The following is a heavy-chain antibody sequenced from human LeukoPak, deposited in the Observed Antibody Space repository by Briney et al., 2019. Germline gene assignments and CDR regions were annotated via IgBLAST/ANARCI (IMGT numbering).Heavy chain of an antibody. J-gene: IGHJ4*02. CDR1: GYTFTGYY. CDR3: ATEEIVLMVYAGLDY. CDR2: INPNSGGT. D-gene: IGHD2-8*01. V-gene: IGHV1-2*02. Sequence: ASVKVSCKASGYTFTGYYMHWVRQAPGQGLEWMGWINPNSGGTNYAQKFQGRVTMTRDTSISTAYMELSRLRSDDTAVYYCATEEIVLMVYAGLDYWGQGTLVTVSS.